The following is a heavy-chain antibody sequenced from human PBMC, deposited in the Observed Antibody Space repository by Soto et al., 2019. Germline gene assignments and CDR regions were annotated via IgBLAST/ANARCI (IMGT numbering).Heavy chain of an antibody. CDR3: ARADLGYCSSTSCYSNVRYYYGMDV. CDR1: GYTFTGNY. CDR2: ISAYNGNT. V-gene: IGHV1-18*04. D-gene: IGHD2-2*01. Sequence: GASVKVSCKASGYTFTGNYLHWVRQAPGQGLEWMGWISAYNGNTNYAQKFQGRVTMTTDTPTSTAYMELRSLRSDDTAVYYCARADLGYCSSTSCYSNVRYYYGMDVWGQGTTVTVSS. J-gene: IGHJ6*02.